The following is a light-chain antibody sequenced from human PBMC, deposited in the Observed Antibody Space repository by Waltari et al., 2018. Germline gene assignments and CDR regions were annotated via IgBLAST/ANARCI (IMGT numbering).Light chain of an antibody. CDR2: DAS. Sequence: DIQMTQSPSSLSASVGDRVTITCQASQDITNYLNWYQKKPGKAPKLLIYDASNLETGVPSRFSGSGSGTDFTFTISSLQPEDIATYYCQQYENLPLTFGGGTKVKIK. CDR3: QQYENLPLT. J-gene: IGKJ4*01. CDR1: QDITNY. V-gene: IGKV1-33*01.